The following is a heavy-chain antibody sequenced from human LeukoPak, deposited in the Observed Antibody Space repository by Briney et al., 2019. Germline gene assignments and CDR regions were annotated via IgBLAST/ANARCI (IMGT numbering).Heavy chain of an antibody. CDR2: ISSSSSYI. Sequence: PGGSLRLSCAASGFTFSSYSMNWVRQAPGKGLEWVSSISSSSSYIYYADSVEGRFTISRDNAKNSLYLQMNSLRAEDTAVYYCARDRPSSITTYWYWGQGTLVTVSS. D-gene: IGHD2/OR15-2a*01. V-gene: IGHV3-21*01. CDR3: ARDRPSSITTYWY. CDR1: GFTFSSYS. J-gene: IGHJ4*02.